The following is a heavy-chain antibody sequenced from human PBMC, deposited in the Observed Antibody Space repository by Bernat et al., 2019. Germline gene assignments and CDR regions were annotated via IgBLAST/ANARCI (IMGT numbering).Heavy chain of an antibody. V-gene: IGHV3-74*01. D-gene: IGHD5-12*01. CDR2: INSDGSST. CDR3: ARDRGSGYDYYYYYYMDV. CDR1: GFTFSSYW. J-gene: IGHJ6*03. Sequence: VQLVESGGGVVQPGRSLRLSCAASGFTFSSYWMHWVRQAPGKGLVWVSRINSDGSSTSYADSVKGRFTISRDNAKNTLYLQMNSLRAEDTAVYYCARDRGSGYDYYYYYYMDVWGKGTTVTVSS.